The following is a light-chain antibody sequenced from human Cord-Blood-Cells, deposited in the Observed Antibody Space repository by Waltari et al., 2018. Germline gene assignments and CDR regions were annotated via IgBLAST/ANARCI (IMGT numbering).Light chain of an antibody. J-gene: IGKJ4*01. V-gene: IGKV1-33*01. CDR3: QQYDNRPLT. CDR2: DAS. CDR1: QDNSNY. Sequence: DIQMTQSRSSLSGSVGGRVTITCQASQDNSNYLNWYQQKPVKAPKLLIYDASNLETGVPSRFSGSGSGTDFTFTISSLQPEDIATYYCQQYDNRPLTFGGGTKVEIK.